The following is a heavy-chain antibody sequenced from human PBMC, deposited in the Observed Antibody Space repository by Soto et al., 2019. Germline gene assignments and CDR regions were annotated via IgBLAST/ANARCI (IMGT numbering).Heavy chain of an antibody. D-gene: IGHD6-6*01. V-gene: IGHV3-48*03. CDR3: ARDRTRGAARDAFDI. CDR2: IDSSGTII. Sequence: EVQLVESGGGLVQPGRSLRLSCAASGFTFSSYEMNWVRQAPGKGLEWVSYIDSSGTIIYYADSVKGRFTISRDNAKNSLFLQMNSLRAEDTAVYYCARDRTRGAARDAFDIWGQGTVVTVSS. J-gene: IGHJ3*02. CDR1: GFTFSSYE.